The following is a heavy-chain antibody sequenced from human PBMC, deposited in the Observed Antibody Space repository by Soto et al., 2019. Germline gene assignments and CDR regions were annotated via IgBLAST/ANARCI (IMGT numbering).Heavy chain of an antibody. Sequence: QLQLQESGSGLVKPSETLSLICLVSGGSINTNYYWGWVRQPPGKGLEWIASIYYSGNSYSNPSLKSRLTISVDTSKNQFSLNLTSVTAADTAVYYCARDISYYGLDVWGRGATVTVSS. CDR2: IYYSGNS. CDR3: ARDISYYGLDV. CDR1: GGSINTNYY. J-gene: IGHJ6*02. V-gene: IGHV4-39*01. D-gene: IGHD2-15*01.